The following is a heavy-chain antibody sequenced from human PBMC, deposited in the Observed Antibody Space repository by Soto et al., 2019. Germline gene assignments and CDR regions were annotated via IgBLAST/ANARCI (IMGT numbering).Heavy chain of an antibody. J-gene: IGHJ4*02. CDR1: GGSISSYY. D-gene: IGHD3-22*01. Sequence: PSETLSLTCTVSGGSISSYYWSWIRQPPGKGLEWIGYIYYSGSTNYNPSLKSRVTISVDTSKNQFSLKLSSVTAADTAVYYCARGSMIVASSLDYWGQGTLVTVSS. CDR2: IYYSGST. CDR3: ARGSMIVASSLDY. V-gene: IGHV4-59*01.